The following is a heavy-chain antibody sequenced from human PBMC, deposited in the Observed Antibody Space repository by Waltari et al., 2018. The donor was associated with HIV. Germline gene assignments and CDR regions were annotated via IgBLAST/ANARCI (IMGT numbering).Heavy chain of an antibody. V-gene: IGHV3-7*01. CDR2: IKKDESEK. D-gene: IGHD3-22*01. J-gene: IGHJ4*02. CDR1: GFTFTKYW. CDR3: ARESLYDSSGYYFDY. Sequence: EVQLVESGGGLVQPGGSLRLSCAASGFTFTKYWMTWFRQAPGKGLGWVANIKKDESEKYYVDSLKGRFTISRDNAKNSLFLQMNSLRVEDTAVYYCARESLYDSSGYYFDYWGQGTLVTVSS.